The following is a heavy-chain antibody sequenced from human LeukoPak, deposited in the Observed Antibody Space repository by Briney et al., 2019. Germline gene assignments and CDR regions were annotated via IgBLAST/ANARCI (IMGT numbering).Heavy chain of an antibody. D-gene: IGHD2-2*02. J-gene: IGHJ3*02. CDR1: GYSISSGYY. CDR3: ARALYCSGTSCYIFAFDI. V-gene: IGHV4-38-2*01. Sequence: SETLSLTCVVSGYSISSGYYWGWLRQPPGKGLDWIGSIYHSGSTYYSPSLKSRVTIAVDTSKNQFSLKLSSVTAADTAVYYCARALYCSGTSCYIFAFDIWGQGTMVTVSS. CDR2: IYHSGST.